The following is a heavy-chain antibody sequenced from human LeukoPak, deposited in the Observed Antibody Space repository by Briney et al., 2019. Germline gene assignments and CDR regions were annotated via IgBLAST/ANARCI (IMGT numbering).Heavy chain of an antibody. V-gene: IGHV3-73*01. CDR1: GFTFSGSA. Sequence: PGGSLRLSCAASGFTFSGSAMHWVRQASGKGLEWVGRIRSKANSYATAYAASVKGRFTISRDDSKNTAYLQMNSLKTEDTAVYYCTSQRDGYNYVGGYWGQGTLVTVSS. CDR2: IRSKANSYAT. CDR3: TSQRDGYNYVGGY. J-gene: IGHJ4*02. D-gene: IGHD5-24*01.